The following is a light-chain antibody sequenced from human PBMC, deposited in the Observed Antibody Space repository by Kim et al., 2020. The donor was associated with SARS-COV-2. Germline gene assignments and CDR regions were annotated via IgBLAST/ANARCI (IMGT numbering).Light chain of an antibody. CDR3: QQTYSAPRT. V-gene: IGKV1-39*01. CDR1: QDISSY. J-gene: IGKJ1*01. CDR2: AAS. Sequence: ASVGDRVTITCRASQDISSYLNWYQQKPGKAPKLLIYAASSLQSGVPSRFTGSGSGTDFTLTISSLQPEDFATYYCQQTYSAPRTFGQGTKVDIK.